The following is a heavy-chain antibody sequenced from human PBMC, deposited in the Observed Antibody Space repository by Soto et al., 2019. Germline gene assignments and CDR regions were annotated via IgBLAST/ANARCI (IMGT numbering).Heavy chain of an antibody. CDR2: ISSSSSYI. D-gene: IGHD6-6*01. J-gene: IGHJ5*02. CDR3: AREGIAARPWWFDP. V-gene: IGHV3-21*01. CDR1: GFTFSSYS. Sequence: EVQLVESGGGLVKPGGSLRLSCAASGFTFSSYSMNWVRQAPGKGLEWVSSISSSSSYIYYADSVKGRFTISRDNAKSSLYLQMNSLRAEDTAVYYCAREGIAARPWWFDPWGQGTLVTVSS.